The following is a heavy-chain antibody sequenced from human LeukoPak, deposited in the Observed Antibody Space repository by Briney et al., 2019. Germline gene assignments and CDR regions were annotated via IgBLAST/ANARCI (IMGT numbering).Heavy chain of an antibody. V-gene: IGHV3-21*01. CDR1: GFTFSSYS. CDR3: ARGDYGENFDC. D-gene: IGHD4-17*01. Sequence: GRSLRLSCAASGFTFSSYSMNWVRQAPGKGLEWVSSISSSSSYIYYADSVKGRFTISRDNAKNSLYLQMNSLRAEDTAVYYCARGDYGENFDCWGQGTLVTVSS. J-gene: IGHJ4*02. CDR2: ISSSSSYI.